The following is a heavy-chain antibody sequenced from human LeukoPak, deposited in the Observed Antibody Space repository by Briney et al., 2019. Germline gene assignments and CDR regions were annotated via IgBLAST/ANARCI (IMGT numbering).Heavy chain of an antibody. V-gene: IGHV4-39*01. CDR1: GGSISSSSYY. D-gene: IGHD2-2*01. CDR3: ARQGVGSTSPNNWFDP. Sequence: SETLSLTCTVSGGSISSSSYYWGWIRQPPGKGLEWIGSIYYSGSTYYNPSLKSRVTISVDTSKNQFSLKLSSVTAADTAVYYRARQGVGSTSPNNWFDPWGQGTLVTVSS. CDR2: IYYSGST. J-gene: IGHJ5*02.